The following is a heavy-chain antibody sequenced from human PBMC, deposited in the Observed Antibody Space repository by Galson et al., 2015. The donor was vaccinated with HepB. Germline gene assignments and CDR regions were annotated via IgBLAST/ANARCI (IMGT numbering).Heavy chain of an antibody. D-gene: IGHD2-2*01. CDR1: GFTFSSYA. CDR3: AKGYCTGPSCGNFDY. V-gene: IGHV3-23*01. J-gene: IGHJ4*02. Sequence: SLRLSCAASGFTFSSYAMIWVRQAPGKGLQWVSAISGSGGSTYYADSVKGRFTISRDNSKTTLYLQMNSLRVEDTALYFCAKGYCTGPSCGNFDYWGQGTLVTVSS. CDR2: ISGSGGST.